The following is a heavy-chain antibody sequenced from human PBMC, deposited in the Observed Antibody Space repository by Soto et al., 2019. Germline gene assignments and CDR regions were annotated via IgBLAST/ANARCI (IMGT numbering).Heavy chain of an antibody. CDR2: IGRKAKNYAT. D-gene: IGHD6-19*01. V-gene: IGHV3-73*02. Sequence: EVHLVQSGGGLVQPGGSLKLSCAASGFIFSGSAMHWVRQASGKGLEWVGRIGRKAKNYATEYGASVEGRFTISREDSKNTTFPLMNSLKSEDTAVDFCVRQWLVVSPLDHWGQGTLVTVSS. CDR3: VRQWLVVSPLDH. J-gene: IGHJ4*02. CDR1: GFIFSGSA.